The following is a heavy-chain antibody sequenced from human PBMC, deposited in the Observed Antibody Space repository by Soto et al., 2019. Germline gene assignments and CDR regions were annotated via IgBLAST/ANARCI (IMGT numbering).Heavy chain of an antibody. CDR2: INPTSGLT. Sequence: ASVKVSCKASVYTFIGSYIHWVRQAPGQGLEWLGWINPTSGLTNYAQKFQDWVTLTRDTSIGTAYMELSRLRPDDTAVYYCAREVTGTTMDYWGQGTLVTVS. CDR3: AREVTGTTMDY. CDR1: VYTFIGSY. V-gene: IGHV1-2*04. J-gene: IGHJ4*02. D-gene: IGHD1-7*01.